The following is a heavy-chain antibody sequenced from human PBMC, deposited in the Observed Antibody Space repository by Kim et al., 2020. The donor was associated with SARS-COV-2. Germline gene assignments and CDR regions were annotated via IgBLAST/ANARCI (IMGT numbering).Heavy chain of an antibody. Sequence: GNPKYSQKFQGRVTITRDTSAGTAYMELSSLRSEDTAVYYCARATGYGMDVWGQGTTVTVSS. J-gene: IGHJ6*02. CDR3: ARATGYGMDV. V-gene: IGHV1-3*01. D-gene: IGHD4-17*01. CDR2: GNP.